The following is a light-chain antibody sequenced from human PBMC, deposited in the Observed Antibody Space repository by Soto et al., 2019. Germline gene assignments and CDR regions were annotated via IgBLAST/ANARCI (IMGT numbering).Light chain of an antibody. CDR3: QQYGSSPRT. CDR2: GAF. Sequence: EIVLTQSPGTLSLSPGERATFSCRASQSVSSNYLAWYQRKPGQAPRLIIYGAFKRATGIPDRFSGSGSGTDFTLTISRMEPEDFAVYCCQQYGSSPRTFGPGTKVDIK. J-gene: IGKJ1*01. V-gene: IGKV3-20*01. CDR1: QSVSSNY.